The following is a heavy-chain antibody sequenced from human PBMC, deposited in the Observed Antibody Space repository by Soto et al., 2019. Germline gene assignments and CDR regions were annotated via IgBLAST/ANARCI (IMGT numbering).Heavy chain of an antibody. CDR1: GFTFSSYG. V-gene: IGHV3-30*18. CDR2: ISNDGSNS. J-gene: IGHJ6*02. CDR3: VKEVRIAVAGVYYYGMDV. Sequence: GGALRLSCEASGFTFSSYGMHWARQAPGKGLEWVAVISNDGSNSYYADSLKGRFTISRDNSKNTLYLQMNSLRVEDTAVYYCVKEVRIAVAGVYYYGMDVWGQGTTVTVSS. D-gene: IGHD6-19*01.